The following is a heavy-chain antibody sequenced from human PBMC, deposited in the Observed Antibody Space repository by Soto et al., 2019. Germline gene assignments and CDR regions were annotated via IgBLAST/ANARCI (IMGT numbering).Heavy chain of an antibody. Sequence: PSQPISQTRSVWGIYISSCYWHRFRQSPGKGLEWIGQISDRGDINYNPPLESRVAISTDTSKNQVSLTLTAVNAAYSAVYFCARGRHWFGPSGQGTLATVLS. CDR1: GIYISSCY. V-gene: IGHV4-59*08. CDR3: ARGRHWFGP. J-gene: IGHJ5*02. CDR2: ISDRGDI.